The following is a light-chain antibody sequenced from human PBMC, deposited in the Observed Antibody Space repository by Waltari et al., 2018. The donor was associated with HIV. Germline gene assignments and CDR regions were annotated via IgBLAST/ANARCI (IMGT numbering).Light chain of an antibody. Sequence: DIQMTHSPYTLSASVGDRVTITCRASQSISSWLAWYQQKPGKAPKLLIYKASSLQSGVPSRFSGSGSGTEFTLTISSLQPDDFATYYCQQYNSFSSWTFGQGTKVEIK. J-gene: IGKJ1*01. CDR1: QSISSW. CDR2: KAS. V-gene: IGKV1-5*03. CDR3: QQYNSFSSWT.